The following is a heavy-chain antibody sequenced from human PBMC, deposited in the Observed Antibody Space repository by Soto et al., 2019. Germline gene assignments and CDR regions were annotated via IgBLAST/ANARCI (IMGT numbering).Heavy chain of an antibody. D-gene: IGHD5-18*01. Sequence: GGSLRLSCAASGFTFSSYGMHWVRQAPGKGLEWVGRIKSKTDGGTTDYAAPVKGRFTISRDDSKNTLYLQMNSLKTEDTAVYYCTTDDGYSYGLGYYYGMDVWGQGTTVTVSS. V-gene: IGHV3-15*07. CDR2: IKSKTDGGTT. J-gene: IGHJ6*02. CDR3: TTDDGYSYGLGYYYGMDV. CDR1: GFTFSSYG.